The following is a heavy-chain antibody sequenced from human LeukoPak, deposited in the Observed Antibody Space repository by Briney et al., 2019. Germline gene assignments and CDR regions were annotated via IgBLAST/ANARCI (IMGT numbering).Heavy chain of an antibody. CDR3: ARDRYYYDSSGYYIS. Sequence: ASVKVSCKASGGTFSSYAISWVRQAPGQGLEWMGGIIPIFGTANYAQKFQGRVTITADESTSTAYMELSSLRSEDTAVYYCARDRYYYDSSGYYISWGQGTLVTVSS. J-gene: IGHJ4*02. V-gene: IGHV1-69*13. CDR2: IIPIFGTA. CDR1: GGTFSSYA. D-gene: IGHD3-22*01.